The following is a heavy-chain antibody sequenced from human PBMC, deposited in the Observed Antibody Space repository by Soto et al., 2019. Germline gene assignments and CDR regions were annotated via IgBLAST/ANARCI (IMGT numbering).Heavy chain of an antibody. Sequence: QVQLVQSGAEVKKPGSSVKVSCKASGGTFSSYAISWVRQAPGQGLEWMGGIIPIFGTANYAQKFQGRVTITADESTSTAYKELSSLRSEDTAVYYCARGVSRYYYGTVYFDYWGQGTLVTVSS. CDR3: ARGVSRYYYGTVYFDY. V-gene: IGHV1-69*12. J-gene: IGHJ4*02. D-gene: IGHD3-10*01. CDR1: GGTFSSYA. CDR2: IIPIFGTA.